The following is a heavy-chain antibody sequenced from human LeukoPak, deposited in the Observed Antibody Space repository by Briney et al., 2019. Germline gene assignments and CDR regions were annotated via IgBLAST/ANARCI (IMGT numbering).Heavy chain of an antibody. CDR1: GGSISGYY. V-gene: IGHV4-59*01. J-gene: IGHJ3*02. CDR3: AREVRGDAFDI. CDR2: IYYSGST. Sequence: SETLSLTCTVSGGSISGYYWSWIRQPPGKGLEWIGYIYYSGSTNYNPSLKSRVTISVDTSKNQFSLKLSSVTAADTAVYYCAREVRGDAFDIWGQGTMVTVSS. D-gene: IGHD3-16*01.